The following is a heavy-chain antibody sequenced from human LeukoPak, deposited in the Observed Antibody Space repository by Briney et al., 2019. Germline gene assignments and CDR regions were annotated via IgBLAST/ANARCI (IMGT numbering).Heavy chain of an antibody. D-gene: IGHD4-17*01. CDR3: AKTPLMTTVPYFDY. J-gene: IGHJ4*02. V-gene: IGHV3-23*01. CDR1: GFTFSTYA. CDR2: ISGSGGST. Sequence: GGSLRLSCAASGFTFSTYAMSWVRQAPGKGLEWVSAISGSGGSTYYADSVKGRFTISRDNSKNTLYLQMNSLRAEDTAVYYCAKTPLMTTVPYFDYWGQGTLVTVSS.